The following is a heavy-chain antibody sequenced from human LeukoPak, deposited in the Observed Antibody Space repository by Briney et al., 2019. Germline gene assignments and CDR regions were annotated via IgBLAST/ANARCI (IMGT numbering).Heavy chain of an antibody. J-gene: IGHJ3*02. Sequence: GASVKVSCKASGYTFTGYYMHWVRQAPGQGLEWMGWINPNSGGTNYAQKFQGRVTMTRDTSISTAYMELSRLRSDDTAVYYCARDQWGLELRFIPYNDAFDIWGQGTMVTVSS. D-gene: IGHD1-7*01. CDR2: INPNSGGT. V-gene: IGHV1-2*02. CDR3: ARDQWGLELRFIPYNDAFDI. CDR1: GYTFTGYY.